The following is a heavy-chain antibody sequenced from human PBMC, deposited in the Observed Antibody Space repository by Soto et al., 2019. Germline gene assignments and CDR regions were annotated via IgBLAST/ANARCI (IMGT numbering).Heavy chain of an antibody. Sequence: QVRLIQSGTEVKKPGASVKFSCSLAGSALTDLSRHWVRQAPGKGLEWMACSEREDGETFYAQKFEGRHTMTEDMSTNTAYMEVRCLGSEDTAVYYCTRGNWFEHWGQGTLVAVSS. CDR1: GSALTDLS. CDR2: SEREDGET. V-gene: IGHV1-24*01. CDR3: TRGNWFEH. J-gene: IGHJ5*02.